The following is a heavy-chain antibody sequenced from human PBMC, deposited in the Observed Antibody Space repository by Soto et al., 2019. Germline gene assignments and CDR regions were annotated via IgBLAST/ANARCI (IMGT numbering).Heavy chain of an antibody. CDR1: CGSINSRYW. CDR2: IYHSGST. V-gene: IGHV4-4*02. J-gene: IGHJ4*02. D-gene: IGHD3-10*01. CDR3: ARDQNGSGNYYTRYFDY. Sequence: SETLPLTCAVSCGSINSRYWWSWVRQSPGKGLEWIGEIYHSGSTNYNPSLKSRVTISVDKSKNQFSLNLSSVTAADTAVYYCARDQNGSGNYYTRYFDYWGQGTLVT.